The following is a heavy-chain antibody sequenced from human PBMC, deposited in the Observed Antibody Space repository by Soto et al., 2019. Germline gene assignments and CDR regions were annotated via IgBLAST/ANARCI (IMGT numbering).Heavy chain of an antibody. CDR3: ARAARGVLYNWFGP. J-gene: IGHJ5*02. CDR1: GYTFTSYA. CDR2: INAGNGNT. V-gene: IGHV1-3*01. D-gene: IGHD3-10*01. Sequence: ASVKVSCKASGYTFTSYAMHWVRQAPGQRLEWMGWINAGNGNTKYSQKFQGRVTITRDTSASTAYMELSSLRSEDTAVYYCARAARGVLYNWFGPWGQGTLVTVSS.